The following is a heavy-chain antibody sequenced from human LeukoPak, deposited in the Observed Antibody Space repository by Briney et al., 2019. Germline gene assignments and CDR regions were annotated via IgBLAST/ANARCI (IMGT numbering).Heavy chain of an antibody. J-gene: IGHJ6*04. CDR2: IYTSGST. CDR3: ARLNYYDSSGYYPTTDV. Sequence: SETLSLTCTVSGGSISSYYWSWIRQPAGKGLEWIGRIYTSGSTNYNPSLKSRVTMSVDTSKNQFSLKLSSVTAADTAVYYCARLNYYDSSGYYPTTDVWGKGTTVTISS. D-gene: IGHD3-22*01. V-gene: IGHV4-4*07. CDR1: GGSISSYY.